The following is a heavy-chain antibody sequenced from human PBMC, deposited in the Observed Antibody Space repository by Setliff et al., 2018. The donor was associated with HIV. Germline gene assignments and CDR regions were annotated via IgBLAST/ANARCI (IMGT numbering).Heavy chain of an antibody. V-gene: IGHV3-30*02. J-gene: IGHJ4*02. CDR3: ALLWPFDY. CDR2: IWYDGSNE. CDR1: GFTFSTHA. Sequence: PGGSLRLSCGASGFTFSTHAMHWVRQAPGKALEWVAYIWYDGSNEYYADSVKGRFTISRDNSKNTLYLQMDSLRAEDTAVYYCALLWPFDYWGQGALVTVSS. D-gene: IGHD3-10*01.